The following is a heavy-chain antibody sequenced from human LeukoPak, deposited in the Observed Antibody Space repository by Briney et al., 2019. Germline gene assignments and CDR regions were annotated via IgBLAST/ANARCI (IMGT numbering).Heavy chain of an antibody. J-gene: IGHJ4*02. Sequence: PGGSLRLSCAASGFTFSSYILNWVRQAPGKGLEWVSGIYSDGNTYCADSVKGRFTISRDNSRDIVYLQMKSLRAEDTAVYYCASLFGSASDYWGQGTLVTVSS. V-gene: IGHV3-66*01. CDR1: GFTFSSYI. CDR2: IYSDGNT. D-gene: IGHD3-10*02. CDR3: ASLFGSASDY.